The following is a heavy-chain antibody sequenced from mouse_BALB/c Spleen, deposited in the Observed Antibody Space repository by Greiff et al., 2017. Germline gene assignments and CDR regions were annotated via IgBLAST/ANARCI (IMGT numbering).Heavy chain of an antibody. Sequence: EVKVVESGGGLVKPGGSLKLSCAASGFTFSSYAMSWVRQTPEKRLEWVASISSGGSTYYPDSVKGRFTISRDNARNILYLQMSSLRSEDTAMYYCARTALYGNSGVGIAYWGQGTLVTVSA. CDR3: ARTALYGNSGVGIAY. CDR2: ISSGGST. V-gene: IGHV5-6-5*01. J-gene: IGHJ3*01. D-gene: IGHD2-1*01. CDR1: GFTFSSYA.